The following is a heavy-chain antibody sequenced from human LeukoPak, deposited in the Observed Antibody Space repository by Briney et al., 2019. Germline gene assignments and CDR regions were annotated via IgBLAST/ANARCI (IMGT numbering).Heavy chain of an antibody. CDR1: GFTFSGYA. CDR2: ISYDGSNK. CDR3: AKVPFDL. V-gene: IGHV3-30-3*01. J-gene: IGHJ5*02. Sequence: GGSLRLSCAASGFTFSGYAMHWVRQAPGKGLEWVAVISYDGSNKYYADSVKGRFTISRDNSKNTLYLQMNSLRAEDTAVYYCAKVPFDLWGQGTLVTVSS.